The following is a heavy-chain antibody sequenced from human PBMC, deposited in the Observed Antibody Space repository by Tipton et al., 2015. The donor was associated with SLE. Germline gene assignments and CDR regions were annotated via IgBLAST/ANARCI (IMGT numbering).Heavy chain of an antibody. J-gene: IGHJ4*02. Sequence: SLRLSCAASGFTFGSYSMTWVRQAPGKGLEWGSYISSSSSTIYYADSVKGRFTISRDNDKNSLYLQMNSLRAEDPAVYYCARRRQWPEECDYWGQGTLVTVTS. V-gene: IGHV3-48*01. CDR1: GFTFGSYS. CDR3: ARRRQWPEECDY. D-gene: IGHD6-19*01. CDR2: ISSSSSTI.